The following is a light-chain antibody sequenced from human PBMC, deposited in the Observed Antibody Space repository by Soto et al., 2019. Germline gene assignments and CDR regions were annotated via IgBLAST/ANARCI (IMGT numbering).Light chain of an antibody. CDR2: SNT. J-gene: IGLJ3*02. Sequence: QSVLTQPPSASGTPGQRVTLSCSGSSSNIGSNYVYWYQQLPGTAPKLLIYSNTQRPSGVPDRFSGSKSGTSASLAISGLRSEDEADYYCAAWDDSLSGWVFVGGTKLTV. CDR1: SSNIGSNY. CDR3: AAWDDSLSGWV. V-gene: IGLV1-47*02.